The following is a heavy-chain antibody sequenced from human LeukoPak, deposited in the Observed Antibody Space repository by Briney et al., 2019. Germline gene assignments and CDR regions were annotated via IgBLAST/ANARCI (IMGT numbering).Heavy chain of an antibody. D-gene: IGHD3-10*01. CDR2: ISYDGSNK. V-gene: IGHV3-30*18. Sequence: GGSLRLSCAASGFTFSSYGMHWVRQAPGKGLEWVAVISYDGSNKYYADSVKGRFTISRDNSKNTLYLQMNSLRAEDTAVYYCAKDRARAMVRGVIIDYWGQGTLVTVSS. J-gene: IGHJ4*02. CDR1: GFTFSSYG. CDR3: AKDRARAMVRGVIIDY.